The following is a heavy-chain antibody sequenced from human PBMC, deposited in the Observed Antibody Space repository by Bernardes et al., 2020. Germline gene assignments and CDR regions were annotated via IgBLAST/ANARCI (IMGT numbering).Heavy chain of an antibody. Sequence: ASVKVACKASGYTFTSYAMNWVRQAPGQGLEWMGWINTNTGNPTYAQGFTGRFVFSLDTSVSTAYLQISSLKAEDTAVYFCARDQYDYGDYVGIFSIWGQGTMVTVSS. CDR1: GYTFTSYA. D-gene: IGHD4-17*01. CDR2: INTNTGNP. V-gene: IGHV7-4-1*02. CDR3: ARDQYDYGDYVGIFSI. J-gene: IGHJ3*02.